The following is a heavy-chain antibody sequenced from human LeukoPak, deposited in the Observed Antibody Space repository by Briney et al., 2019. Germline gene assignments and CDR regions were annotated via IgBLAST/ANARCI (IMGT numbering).Heavy chain of an antibody. CDR3: ARGAMATTPFFDY. Sequence: SETLSLTCTVSGGSISSQYWSWIRQPPGKGLEWIGYVYYTGSTNFNPSLKSRVTMSLDTSRNQFSLKLTSLTAADTAVYYCARGAMATTPFFDYWGQGTLVTVSS. CDR2: VYYTGST. J-gene: IGHJ4*02. D-gene: IGHD5-24*01. V-gene: IGHV4-59*11. CDR1: GGSISSQY.